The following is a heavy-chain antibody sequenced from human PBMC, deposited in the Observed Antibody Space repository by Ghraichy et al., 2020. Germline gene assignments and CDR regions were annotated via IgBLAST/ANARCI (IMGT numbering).Heavy chain of an antibody. Sequence: SQTLSLTCTVSGGSVSSGSYYWSWIRQPPGKGLEWIGYIYYSGSTNYNPSLKSRVTISVDTSKNQFSLKLSSVTAADTAVYYCARGFGSSGWYYFDYWGQGTLVTVSS. CDR2: IYYSGST. CDR1: GGSVSSGSYY. J-gene: IGHJ4*02. CDR3: ARGFGSSGWYYFDY. D-gene: IGHD6-19*01. V-gene: IGHV4-61*01.